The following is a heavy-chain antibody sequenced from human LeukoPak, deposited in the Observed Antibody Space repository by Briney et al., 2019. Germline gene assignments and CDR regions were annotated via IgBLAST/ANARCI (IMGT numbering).Heavy chain of an antibody. D-gene: IGHD4-11*01. CDR2: ITSSGNTT. V-gene: IGHV3-23*01. Sequence: GGSLRVSCAASGFTFSFYAMSWVRQAPGKGREWGTGITSSGNTTYYADPVKGRFTISRDNSKNTLYLQMNSLRAEDTAVYYCAKVYSNYLQPYFDYWGQGTLVTVSS. CDR1: GFTFSFYA. CDR3: AKVYSNYLQPYFDY. J-gene: IGHJ4*02.